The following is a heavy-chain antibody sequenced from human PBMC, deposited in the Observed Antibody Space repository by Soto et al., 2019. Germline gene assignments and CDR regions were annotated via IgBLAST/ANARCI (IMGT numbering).Heavy chain of an antibody. J-gene: IGHJ6*02. CDR1: GFTFSDYY. CDR3: ARENTRLHYGLDV. D-gene: IGHD6-25*01. CDR2: ISTIVSTK. Sequence: GSLRLSCAASGFTFSDYYMTWIRQAPGKGLEWVSYISTIVSTKYYADSVKGRFTISRDNAKNSLYLQMNSLSTEDTAVYYCARENTRLHYGLDVWGQGTTVTVSS. V-gene: IGHV3-11*01.